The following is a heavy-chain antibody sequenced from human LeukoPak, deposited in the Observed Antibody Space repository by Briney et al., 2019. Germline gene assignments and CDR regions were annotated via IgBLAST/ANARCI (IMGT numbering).Heavy chain of an antibody. CDR1: GGFLGSYY. Sequence: SETLSLTCTVSGGFLGSYYWSWVRQSPGKALEWIGFILYSDSTNYNPSLKSRVSLSVDTSKRQIFLRLTSVSAADTAVYYCARHQMAGYSSSCNDHWGQGILVAVSS. D-gene: IGHD6-13*01. J-gene: IGHJ5*02. V-gene: IGHV4-59*08. CDR3: ARHQMAGYSSSCNDH. CDR2: ILYSDST.